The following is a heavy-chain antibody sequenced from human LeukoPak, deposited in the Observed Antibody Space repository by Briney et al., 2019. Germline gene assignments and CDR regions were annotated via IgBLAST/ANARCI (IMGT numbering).Heavy chain of an antibody. V-gene: IGHV3-74*01. Sequence: GGSLRLSREASGFSFSNYWMHWVRQAPGKGLVWVSRINNDGSSTSYADSVKGRFTISRDNAKNTLYLQMNSLRAEDTAVYYCAASSGPPRYWGQGTLVTVSS. CDR2: INNDGSST. CDR1: GFSFSNYW. J-gene: IGHJ4*02. D-gene: IGHD6-25*01. CDR3: AASSGPPRY.